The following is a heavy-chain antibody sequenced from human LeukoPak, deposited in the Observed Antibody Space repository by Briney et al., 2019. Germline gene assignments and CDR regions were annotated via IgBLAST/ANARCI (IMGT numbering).Heavy chain of an antibody. CDR2: INPNSGGT. J-gene: IGHJ4*02. Sequence: ASVKVSCKVSGYTLTELSMHWVRQAPGQGLEWMGWINPNSGGTNYAQKFQGRVTMTRDTSISTAYMELSRLRSDDTAVYYCARVGSVDKRLDYWGQGTLVTVSS. CDR3: ARVGSVDKRLDY. D-gene: IGHD3/OR15-3a*01. V-gene: IGHV1-2*02. CDR1: GYTLTELS.